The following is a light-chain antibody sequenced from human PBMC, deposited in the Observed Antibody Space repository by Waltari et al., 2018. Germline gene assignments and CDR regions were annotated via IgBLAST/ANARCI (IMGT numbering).Light chain of an antibody. J-gene: IGKJ1*01. V-gene: IGKV3-20*01. CDR3: QHYVRLPVT. CDR2: GAS. Sequence: EIVLTQSPGILSLSPGERVTLSCRASQSVSRALAWYQQKPGQAPRLLIYGASSRATGIPDRFSGSGSGTDFSLTISRLEPEDFAVYYCQHYVRLPVTFGQGTKVEIK. CDR1: QSVSRA.